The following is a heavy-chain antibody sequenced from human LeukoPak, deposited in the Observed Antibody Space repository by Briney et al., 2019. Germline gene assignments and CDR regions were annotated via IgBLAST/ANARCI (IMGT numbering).Heavy chain of an antibody. CDR1: GGSISSYY. V-gene: IGHV4-59*12. CDR2: IYYSGST. CDR3: ARAAAGPFDY. Sequence: PSETLSLTCTVSGGSISSYYWSWIRQPPGKGLEWIGYIYYSGSTNYNPSLKSRVTISVDKSKNQFSLKLSSVTAADTAVYYCARAAAGPFDYWGQGTLVTVSS. D-gene: IGHD6-13*01. J-gene: IGHJ4*02.